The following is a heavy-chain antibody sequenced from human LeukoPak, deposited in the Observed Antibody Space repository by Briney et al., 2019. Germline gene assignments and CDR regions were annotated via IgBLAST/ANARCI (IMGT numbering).Heavy chain of an antibody. J-gene: IGHJ4*02. Sequence: SETLSLTCTVSGGSINSYYWSWIRQPPGKGLEWVGYISYSGSTNYNPSLKSRVTISVDASRNQFSLKLTSVTAADTAVYYCARTYYDILSGFLSGDYLSGGYFNYWGQGTLVTVSS. CDR2: ISYSGST. CDR1: GGSINSYY. V-gene: IGHV4-59*01. D-gene: IGHD3-9*01. CDR3: ARTYYDILSGFLSGDYLSGGYFNY.